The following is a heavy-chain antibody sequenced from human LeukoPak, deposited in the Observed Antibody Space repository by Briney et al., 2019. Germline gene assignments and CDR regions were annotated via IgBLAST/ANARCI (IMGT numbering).Heavy chain of an antibody. D-gene: IGHD6-6*01. CDR2: IYYSGST. CDR3: ARADGSSEYYYYYGMDV. CDR1: GGSISRHY. Sequence: PSETLSLTCTVPGGSISRHYWSWIRRPPGKGLEWIGYIYYSGSTYYNPSLKSRVSISVDSSKNQFSLKLSSVTAADTAVYYCARADGSSEYYYYYGMDVWGQGTTVTVSS. V-gene: IGHV4-59*06. J-gene: IGHJ6*02.